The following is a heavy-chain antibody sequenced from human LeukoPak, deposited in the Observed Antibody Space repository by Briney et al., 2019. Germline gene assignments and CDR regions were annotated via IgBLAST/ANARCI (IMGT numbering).Heavy chain of an antibody. CDR2: ISYDGSNK. V-gene: IGHV3-30*01. CDR1: GFTFSSYA. D-gene: IGHD6-6*01. CDR3: ADLVDY. J-gene: IGHJ4*02. Sequence: GRSLRLFCAASGFTFSSYAMHWVRQAPGKGLEWVAVISYDGSNKYYADSVKGRFTISRDNSKNTLYLQMNSLRAEDTAVYYCADLVDYWGQGTLVTVSS.